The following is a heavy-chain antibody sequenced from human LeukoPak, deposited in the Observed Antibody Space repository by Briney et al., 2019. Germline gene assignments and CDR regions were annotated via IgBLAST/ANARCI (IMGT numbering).Heavy chain of an antibody. V-gene: IGHV4-39*01. CDR1: GGSIRSSDYY. Sequence: SETLSLTCTVSGGSIRSSDYYWAWIRQPPGRGLEWIGTIHYSGSTFYKPPLKSRLTVSADTSRNQFYMKLSSVTAADTAVYYCARREANWGGLDYWGQGTLVTVSS. D-gene: IGHD7-27*01. CDR3: ARREANWGGLDY. J-gene: IGHJ4*02. CDR2: IHYSGST.